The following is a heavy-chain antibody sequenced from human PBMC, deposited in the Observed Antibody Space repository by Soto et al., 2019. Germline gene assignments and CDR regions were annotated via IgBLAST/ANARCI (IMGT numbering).Heavy chain of an antibody. CDR3: ARQNHGGDYYGMDV. V-gene: IGHV5-10-1*01. CDR2: IDGSDSYT. CDR1: GYSFANYW. J-gene: IGHJ6*02. Sequence: LGESLKISCGVSGYSFANYWISWVRQMPGQGLQWLGTIDGSDSYTRYSPSFQGHVTISADRSLNTAYLHFSSLQASDTAIYFCARQNHGGDYYGMDVWGQGPTVT. D-gene: IGHD2-21*01.